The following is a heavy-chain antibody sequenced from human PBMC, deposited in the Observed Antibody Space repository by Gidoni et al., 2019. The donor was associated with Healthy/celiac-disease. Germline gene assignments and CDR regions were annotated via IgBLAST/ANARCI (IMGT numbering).Heavy chain of an antibody. V-gene: IGHV5-51*01. D-gene: IGHD6-13*01. CDR1: GYSFTSYW. CDR3: ARPSAAEPYYYGMDV. J-gene: IGHJ6*02. Sequence: EVQLVQSGAEVKQPGESLKISCKGSGYSFTSYWIGWVRQMPGKGLEWMGIIYPGDSDSRYSPSFQGQVTISADKSISTAYLQWSSLKASDNAMYYCARPSAAEPYYYGMDVWGQGTTVTVSS. CDR2: IYPGDSDS.